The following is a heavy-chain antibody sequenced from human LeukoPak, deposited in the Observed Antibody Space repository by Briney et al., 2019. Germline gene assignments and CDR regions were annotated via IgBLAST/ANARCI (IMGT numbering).Heavy chain of an antibody. V-gene: IGHV1-69*01. CDR3: AREEGIAAAADY. J-gene: IGHJ4*02. CDR2: IIPIFGTA. Sequence: SVKVSCKASGYTFTSYGISWVRQAPGQGLEWMGGIIPIFGTANYAQKFQGRVTITADESTSTAYMELSSLRSEDTAVYYCAREEGIAAAADYWGQGTLVTVSS. D-gene: IGHD6-13*01. CDR1: GYTFTSYG.